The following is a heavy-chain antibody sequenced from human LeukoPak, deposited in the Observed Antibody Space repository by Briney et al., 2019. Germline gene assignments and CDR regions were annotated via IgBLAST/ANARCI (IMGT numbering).Heavy chain of an antibody. Sequence: GRSLRLSCAASGFTVSNSYLNWVRQAPGKGLEWVSVIYTDGSTFYADSVKGRFTISRDNSKNTLYLQMNSLRAEDTAVYYCAKQWLQYYFDYWGQGTLVTVSS. D-gene: IGHD6-19*01. CDR1: GFTVSNSY. V-gene: IGHV3-66*02. J-gene: IGHJ4*02. CDR2: IYTDGST. CDR3: AKQWLQYYFDY.